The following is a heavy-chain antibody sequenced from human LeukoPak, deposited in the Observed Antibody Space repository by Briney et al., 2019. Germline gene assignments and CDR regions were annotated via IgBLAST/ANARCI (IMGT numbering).Heavy chain of an antibody. Sequence: SETLSLTCTVSGGSISSGGYYWSWIRQHPGKGLEWIGYIYFSGSTYYNPSLKSRVTISLDTSKNQFSLKLSSVTAADTALYYCARERDSSAYFDYWGQGTLVTVSS. CDR2: IYFSGST. D-gene: IGHD3-22*01. CDR3: ARERDSSAYFDY. J-gene: IGHJ4*02. V-gene: IGHV4-31*03. CDR1: GGSISSGGYY.